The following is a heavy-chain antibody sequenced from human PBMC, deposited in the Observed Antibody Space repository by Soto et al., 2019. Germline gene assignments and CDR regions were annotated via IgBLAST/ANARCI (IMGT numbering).Heavy chain of an antibody. Sequence: EVQLVESGGGLIQPGGSLRLSCADSGFTVSSNYMSWVRQAPGKGLEWVSVIYSGGSTYYADSVKGRFTISRDNSKNTLYLQMNSLRAEDTAVYYCARAQGPGVYYYYGMDVWGQGTTVTVSS. CDR2: IYSGGST. J-gene: IGHJ6*02. D-gene: IGHD3-10*01. CDR3: ARAQGPGVYYYYGMDV. V-gene: IGHV3-53*01. CDR1: GFTVSSNY.